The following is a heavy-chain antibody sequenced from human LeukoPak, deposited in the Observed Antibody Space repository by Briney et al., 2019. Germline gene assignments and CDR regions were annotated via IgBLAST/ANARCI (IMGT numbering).Heavy chain of an antibody. CDR3: ARMSYSSSWYVDY. CDR1: RFTFSSYN. CDR2: ISSSSSYI. D-gene: IGHD6-13*01. Sequence: GGFLRLSCPASRFTFSSYNMNWVRQAPEKGLEWVSSISSSSSYIYYADSMKGRFTISRDNAKNSLYLQVNSLGAEDTAVYYCARMSYSSSWYVDYWGQGTPVTVSS. J-gene: IGHJ4*02. V-gene: IGHV3-21*01.